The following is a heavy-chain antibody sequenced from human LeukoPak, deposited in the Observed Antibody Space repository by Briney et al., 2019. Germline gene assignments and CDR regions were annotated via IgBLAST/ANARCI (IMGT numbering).Heavy chain of an antibody. J-gene: IGHJ4*02. CDR3: ARDRTFSGDPQGY. CDR2: ISAYNGNT. CDR1: GYTLTELS. V-gene: IGHV1-18*01. Sequence: ASVKVSCKVSGYTLTELSMHWVRQAPGKGLEWMGWISAYNGNTNYAQKLQGRVTMTTDTSTSTAYMELRSLRSDDTAVYYCARDRTFSGDPQGYWGQGTLVTVSS. D-gene: IGHD2-15*01.